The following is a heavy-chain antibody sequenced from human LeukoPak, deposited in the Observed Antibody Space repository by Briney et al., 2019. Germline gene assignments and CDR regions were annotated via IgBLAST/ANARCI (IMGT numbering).Heavy chain of an antibody. D-gene: IGHD6-13*01. Sequence: SETLSLTCTVSGGSINNYYWSWIRQPPGKGLEWIGNIYSSGSTNYNPSLKSRVTLSVDTSKNQFSLRLSSVTAADTAVCYCARDGRPCGPRCIVAAARGVYEYNWFDPWGQGTLVTVSS. CDR3: ARDGRPCGPRCIVAAARGVYEYNWFDP. V-gene: IGHV4-59*01. J-gene: IGHJ5*02. CDR1: GGSINNYY. CDR2: IYSSGST.